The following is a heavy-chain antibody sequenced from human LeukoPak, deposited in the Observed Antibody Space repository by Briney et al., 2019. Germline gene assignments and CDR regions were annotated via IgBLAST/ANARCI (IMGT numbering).Heavy chain of an antibody. D-gene: IGHD3-16*01. CDR3: ARGAGVGSYVPFDL. Sequence: GGSLRLSCAASGFTVSSNYMSWVRQAPGKGLECVSSISSTSSHIYDADSVTGRFSISRDNARNSLSLQMNSLRVEDTAVYYCARGAGVGSYVPFDLWGQGTRVTVSS. CDR2: ISSTSSHI. CDR1: GFTVSSNY. V-gene: IGHV3-21*01. J-gene: IGHJ4*02.